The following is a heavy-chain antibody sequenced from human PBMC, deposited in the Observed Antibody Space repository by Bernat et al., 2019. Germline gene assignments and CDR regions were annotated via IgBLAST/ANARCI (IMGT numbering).Heavy chain of an antibody. CDR3: ARAGSGYYEGGDACDI. D-gene: IGHD3-3*01. CDR1: GGSISSGDYY. CDR2: IYYSGST. J-gene: IGHJ3*02. Sequence: QVQLQESGPGLVKPSQTLSLTCTVSGGSISSGDYYWSWIRQPPGKGLEWIGYIYYSGSTYYNPSLKSRVNISVDTSKNQFSLKLSSVTAADTAVYYCARAGSGYYEGGDACDIWGQGTMVTVSS. V-gene: IGHV4-30-4*01.